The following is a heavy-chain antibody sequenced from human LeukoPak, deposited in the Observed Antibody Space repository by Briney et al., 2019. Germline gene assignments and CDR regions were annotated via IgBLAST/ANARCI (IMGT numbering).Heavy chain of an antibody. V-gene: IGHV4-39*01. CDR1: GGSVSSTTYY. Sequence: SETLPLTCTVSGGSVSSTTYYWSWTRQPPGKGLEWIASINYSGSTYYNPSLKSRVTISVDTSENQFSLKLSSVTAADTAVYYCARYVVYGSGKYYFDYWGQGTLVTVSS. CDR2: INYSGST. D-gene: IGHD3-10*01. J-gene: IGHJ4*02. CDR3: ARYVVYGSGKYYFDY.